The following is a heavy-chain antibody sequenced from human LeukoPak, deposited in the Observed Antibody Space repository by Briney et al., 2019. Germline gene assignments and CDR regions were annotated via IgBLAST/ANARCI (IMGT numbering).Heavy chain of an antibody. V-gene: IGHV3-74*01. CDR2: VDGDGSTT. D-gene: IGHD4-17*01. CDR3: ARPQHGDLYAFDI. CDR1: GFTFTSYW. Sequence: GGSLRLSCAASGFTFTSYWMHWARQAPGKGLVWVSRVDGDGSTTTYADSVKGRFTISRDNAKNTLYLQMNSLRAEDTAVYYCARPQHGDLYAFDIWGQGTMVTVSS. J-gene: IGHJ3*02.